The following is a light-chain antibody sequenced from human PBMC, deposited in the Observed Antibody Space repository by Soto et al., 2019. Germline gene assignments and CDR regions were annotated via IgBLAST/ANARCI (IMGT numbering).Light chain of an antibody. V-gene: IGKV1-5*03. CDR1: ESISSW. Sequence: DIQMTQFPSTLSASVGDRVTITCRASESISSWLAWYQQKPGKAPKILIYKASTVQSGVPSRFTGSGSGTEFTLTISSLQPDDFATYYCQHYGVFPLTFGGGTKVEIK. J-gene: IGKJ4*01. CDR2: KAS. CDR3: QHYGVFPLT.